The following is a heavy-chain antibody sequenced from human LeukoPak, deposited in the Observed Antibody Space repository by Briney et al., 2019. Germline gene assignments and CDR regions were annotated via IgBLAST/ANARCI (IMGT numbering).Heavy chain of an antibody. J-gene: IGHJ6*03. CDR3: ARDRELLGYYYYYMDV. D-gene: IGHD1-26*01. CDR2: ISAYNGNT. V-gene: IGHV1-18*01. CDR1: GYTFTSYG. Sequence: ASVKVSCKASGYTFTSYGISWVRQAPGQRLEWMGWISAYNGNTNYAQKLQGRVTMTTDTSTSTAYMELRSLRSDDTAVYYCARDRELLGYYYYYMDVWGKGTTVTVSS.